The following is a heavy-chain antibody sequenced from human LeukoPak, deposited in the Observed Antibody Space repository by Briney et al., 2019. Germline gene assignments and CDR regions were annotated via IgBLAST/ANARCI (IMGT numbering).Heavy chain of an antibody. V-gene: IGHV4-4*07. CDR1: GGSISSYY. D-gene: IGHD2-2*02. CDR3: ARDRYCSSTSCYNYYYYGMDV. CDR2: IYTSGST. J-gene: IGHJ6*02. Sequence: PSETLSLTCTVSGGSISSYYWSWIRQPAGKGLEWIGRIYTSGSTNYNPSLKSRVTMSVDTSKNQFSLKLSSVTAADTAVYYCARDRYCSSTSCYNYYYYGMDVWGQGTTVTVSS.